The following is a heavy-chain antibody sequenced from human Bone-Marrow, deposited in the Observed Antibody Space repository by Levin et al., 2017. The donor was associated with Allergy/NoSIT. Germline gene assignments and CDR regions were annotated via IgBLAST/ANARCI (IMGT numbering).Heavy chain of an antibody. J-gene: IGHJ4*02. CDR2: ISYDGSNK. CDR3: ARDRFTMVRGVTPPLDY. D-gene: IGHD3-10*01. V-gene: IGHV3-30*04. Sequence: PGGSLRLSCAASGFTFSSYAMHWVRQAPGKGLEWVAVISYDGSNKYYADSVKGRFTISRDNSKNTLYLQMNSLRAEDTAVYYCARDRFTMVRGVTPPLDYWGQGTLVTVSS. CDR1: GFTFSSYA.